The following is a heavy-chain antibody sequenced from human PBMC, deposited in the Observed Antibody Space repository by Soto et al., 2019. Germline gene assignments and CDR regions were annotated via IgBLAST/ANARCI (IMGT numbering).Heavy chain of an antibody. D-gene: IGHD2-21*02. CDR2: ISAYNGNT. J-gene: IGHJ4*02. Sequence: QVQLVQSGAEVKKPGASVKVSCKASGYTFTNFGISWVRQAPGQGLEWMGWISAYNGNTNYAQNFHGRVTMTTDTSTSTAYRGLRSRRSDDTAVYQCARGVTPIDYWGQGTLGTVSA. V-gene: IGHV1-18*01. CDR1: GYTFTNFG. CDR3: ARGVTPIDY.